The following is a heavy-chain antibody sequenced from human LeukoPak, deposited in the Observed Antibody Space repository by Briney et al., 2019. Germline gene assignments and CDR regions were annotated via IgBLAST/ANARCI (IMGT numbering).Heavy chain of an antibody. V-gene: IGHV4-59*01. CDR2: IYYSGST. J-gene: IGHJ6*03. CDR1: GGSISSYY. D-gene: IGHD3-10*01. Sequence: KPSETLSLTCTVSGGSISSYYWSWIRQPPGKGLEWIGYIYYSGSTNYNPSLKSRVTISVDTSKNQFSLKLSSVTAADTAVYYCARGLRYYGSGSYYHYYYYYMDVWGKGTTVTVSS. CDR3: ARGLRYYGSGSYYHYYYYYMDV.